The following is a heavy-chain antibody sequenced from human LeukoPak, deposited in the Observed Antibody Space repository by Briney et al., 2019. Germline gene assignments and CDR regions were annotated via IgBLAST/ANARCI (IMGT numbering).Heavy chain of an antibody. V-gene: IGHV4-59*01. CDR1: GGSISTYY. D-gene: IGHD3-10*01. CDR2: IYYSGNT. Sequence: SETLSLTCTVSGGSISTYYWSWIRQPPGKGLEWIGYIYYSGNTNGNPSLKSRVTISVDTSKNQFSLKLSSVTAADTAVYYCARVGNYYFDLWGRGTLVTVSS. CDR3: ARVGNYYFDL. J-gene: IGHJ2*01.